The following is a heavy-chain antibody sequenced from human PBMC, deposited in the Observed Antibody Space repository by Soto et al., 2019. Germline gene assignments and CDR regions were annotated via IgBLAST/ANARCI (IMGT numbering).Heavy chain of an antibody. CDR3: ATVDNYYGSVF. Sequence: QVQLVESGGGVVQPGTSLRLSCAASGSTFGNYGMHWVRQAPGKGLEWVAVVWYDGTTKFYPDSVKGRFTISRDNSNNTLYLQMNSLRVEDTAVYYCATVDNYYGSVFWGQGTLVTASS. CDR2: VWYDGTTK. D-gene: IGHD3-10*01. V-gene: IGHV3-33*01. CDR1: GSTFGNYG. J-gene: IGHJ4*02.